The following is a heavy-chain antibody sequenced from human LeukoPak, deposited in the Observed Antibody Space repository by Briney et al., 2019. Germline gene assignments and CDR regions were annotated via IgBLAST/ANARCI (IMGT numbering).Heavy chain of an antibody. Sequence: SETLSLTCTVSGGSISSSSYYWGWIRQPPGKGLKWIGSIYYSGSTYYNPSLKSRVTISVDTSKNQFSLKLSSVTAADTAVYYCARDDSSGYYYVIWGQGTLVTVSS. D-gene: IGHD3-22*01. CDR3: ARDDSSGYYYVI. J-gene: IGHJ4*02. V-gene: IGHV4-39*07. CDR2: IYYSGST. CDR1: GGSISSSSYY.